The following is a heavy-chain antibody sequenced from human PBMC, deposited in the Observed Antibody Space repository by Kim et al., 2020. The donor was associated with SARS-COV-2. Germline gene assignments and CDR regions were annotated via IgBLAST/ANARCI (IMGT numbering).Heavy chain of an antibody. J-gene: IGHJ6*02. CDR2: IYYSGST. CDR1: GGSISSSSYY. CDR3: ARHNPLGRYFDWLSAHGVYYGMDV. Sequence: SETLSLTCTVSGGSISSSSYYWGWIRQPPGKGLEWIGNIYYSGSTYYNPSLKSRVTISVDTSKNQFSLKLSSVTAADTAVYYCARHNPLGRYFDWLSAHGVYYGMDVWGQGNTVTVSS. V-gene: IGHV4-39*01. D-gene: IGHD3-9*01.